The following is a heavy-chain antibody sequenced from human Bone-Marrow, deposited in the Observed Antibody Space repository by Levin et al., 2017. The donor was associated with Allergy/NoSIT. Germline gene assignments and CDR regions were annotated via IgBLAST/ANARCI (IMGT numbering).Heavy chain of an antibody. D-gene: IGHD6-19*01. Sequence: GGSLRLSCAASGFTFSSYWMSWVRQAPGKGLEWVANIKQDGSEKYYVDSVKGRFTISRDNAKNSLYLQMNSLRAEDTAVYYCARDRIAVEYREYNWFDPWGQGTLVTVSS. CDR2: IKQDGSEK. CDR1: GFTFSSYW. CDR3: ARDRIAVEYREYNWFDP. J-gene: IGHJ5*02. V-gene: IGHV3-7*04.